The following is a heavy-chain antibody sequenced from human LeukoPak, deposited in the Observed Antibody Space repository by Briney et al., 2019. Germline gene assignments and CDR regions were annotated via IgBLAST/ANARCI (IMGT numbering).Heavy chain of an antibody. CDR2: INTNTGNP. J-gene: IGHJ6*02. D-gene: IGHD5-24*01. V-gene: IGHV7-4-1*02. CDR1: GYTFTSYG. Sequence: GASVKVSCKASGYTFTSYGISWVRQAPGQGLEWMGWINTNTGNPTYAQGFTGRLVFSLDTSVSTAYLQISSLKAEDTAVYYCARVEMATTGEFRYYYGMDVWGQGTTVTVSS. CDR3: ARVEMATTGEFRYYYGMDV.